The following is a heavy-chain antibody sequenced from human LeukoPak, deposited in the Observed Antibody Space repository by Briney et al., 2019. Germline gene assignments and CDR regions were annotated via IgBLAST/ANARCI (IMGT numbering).Heavy chain of an antibody. D-gene: IGHD1-14*01. V-gene: IGHV4-4*07. Sequence: SETLSLTCTVSGVAISSYFWSWVRQPAGKGLEWIGRIYTSGSTKYNPSLQSRVTMSLDTSKKQLSLNLGSVTAADTAVYYCARAGTSGGLCDYWGQGILVTVSS. CDR3: ARAGTSGGLCDY. CDR1: GVAISSYF. J-gene: IGHJ4*02. CDR2: IYTSGST.